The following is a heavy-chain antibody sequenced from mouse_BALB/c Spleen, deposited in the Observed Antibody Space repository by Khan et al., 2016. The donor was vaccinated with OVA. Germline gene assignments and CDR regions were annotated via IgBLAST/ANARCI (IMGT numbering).Heavy chain of an antibody. CDR3: ARQPSYYEGSAMDY. J-gene: IGHJ4*01. V-gene: IGHV5-6*01. Sequence: EVELVESGGDLVKPGRSLKLSCAASGFTFSSYGMSWVRQTPDKRLEWVAAISSGGSSTYYPHSLKGRFTISRDNAKNTLYLQMRTLTTEDTAMYNGARQPSYYEGSAMDYWGQGTSVTVSS. CDR2: ISSGGSST. CDR1: GFTFSSYG. D-gene: IGHD2-12*01.